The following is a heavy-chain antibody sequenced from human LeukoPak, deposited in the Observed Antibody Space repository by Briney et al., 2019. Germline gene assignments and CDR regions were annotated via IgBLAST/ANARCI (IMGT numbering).Heavy chain of an antibody. V-gene: IGHV3-9*01. D-gene: IGHD6-19*01. CDR1: GFTFDDYA. J-gene: IGHJ4*02. CDR2: ISWNSGSI. Sequence: GGSLRLSCAASGFTFDDYAMHWVRQAPGKGLEWVSGISWNSGSIGYADSVKGRFTISRDNAKNSLYLQMNSLRAEDTALYYCAKSGTSPWAVAGMGGTGQIDYWGQGTLVTVSS. CDR3: AKSGTSPWAVAGMGGTGQIDY.